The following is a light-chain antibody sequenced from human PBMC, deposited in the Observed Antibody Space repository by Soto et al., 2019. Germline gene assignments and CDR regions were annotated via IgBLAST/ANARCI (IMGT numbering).Light chain of an antibody. J-gene: IGKJ5*01. CDR3: QQYNTRPPIT. V-gene: IGKV3-15*01. Sequence: EIGMTQSPAILSLSPGERATLSCRASQSVSSNLAWYQQKPGQAPRLLIFGASTRPTGIPARFSGSGSGPEFTLTISSLQSEDFAVYCCQQYNTRPPITFGPGTRRDIK. CDR2: GAS. CDR1: QSVSSN.